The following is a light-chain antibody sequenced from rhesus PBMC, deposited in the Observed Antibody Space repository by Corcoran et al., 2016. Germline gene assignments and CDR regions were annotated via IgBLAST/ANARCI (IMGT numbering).Light chain of an antibody. J-gene: IGKJ1*01. CDR1: QDIGNA. Sequence: DIQMTQSPSSLSAPIGDTVTITCRARQDIGNALAWYQLKPGKAPMPLINYAFNLPIGVPSRVRGSGSGTDFTLSINGLQAEDFAIYSCQQHNTYPPTFGQGTKG. V-gene: IGKV1S14*01. CDR2: YAF. CDR3: QQHNTYPPT.